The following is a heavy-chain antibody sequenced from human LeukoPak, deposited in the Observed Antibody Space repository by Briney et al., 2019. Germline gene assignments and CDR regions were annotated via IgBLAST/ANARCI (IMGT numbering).Heavy chain of an antibody. V-gene: IGHV3-74*01. CDR1: GFTFSSYW. Sequence: GGSLRLSCAASGFTFSSYWMHWVRQAPGKGLVWVSRINSDGSSTSYADSVKGRFTISRDNAKNTLYLQMNSLRAEDTAVYYCARVEGTYDFWSGYQRHDAFDIWGQGTMVTVSS. J-gene: IGHJ3*02. CDR3: ARVEGTYDFWSGYQRHDAFDI. CDR2: INSDGSST. D-gene: IGHD3-3*01.